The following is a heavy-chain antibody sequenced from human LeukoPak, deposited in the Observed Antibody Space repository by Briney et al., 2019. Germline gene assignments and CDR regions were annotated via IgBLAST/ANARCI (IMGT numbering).Heavy chain of an antibody. V-gene: IGHV1-46*01. D-gene: IGHD1-26*01. CDR1: GYTFTAYY. CDR2: INPTGGST. Sequence: ASVKVSSKASGYTFTAYYLHWVRQAPGQGLEWMGLINPTGGSTGYAQKFQGRVTMTRDMSTSTDYMELSSLRSEDTAIYYCARDNSVGDNAWWFDPWGQGTLVTVSS. CDR3: ARDNSVGDNAWWFDP. J-gene: IGHJ5*02.